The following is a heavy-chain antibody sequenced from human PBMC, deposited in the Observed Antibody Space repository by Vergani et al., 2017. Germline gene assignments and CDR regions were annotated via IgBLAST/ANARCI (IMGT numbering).Heavy chain of an antibody. V-gene: IGHV3-30-3*01. J-gene: IGHJ5*02. CDR1: GFTFSSYA. CDR2: ISYDGSNK. Sequence: QVQLVESGGGVVQPGRSLRLSCAASGFTFSSYAMHWVRQAPGKGLEWVAVISYDGSNKYYADSVKGRFTISRDNSKNTLYLQMNSLRAEDTAVYYCAKVPVVAAPGPPWGQGTLVTVSS. CDR3: AKVPVVAAPGPP. D-gene: IGHD2-15*01.